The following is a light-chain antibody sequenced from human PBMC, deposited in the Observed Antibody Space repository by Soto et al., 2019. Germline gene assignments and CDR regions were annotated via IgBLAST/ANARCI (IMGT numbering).Light chain of an antibody. CDR1: QSVSSSY. V-gene: IGKV3-20*01. Sequence: EIVSTQSPGTLSLSPGERATLSCRASQSVSSSYLAWYQQKPGQAPRLLIYGASSRATGIPDRFSGSGSGTDFTLTISRLEPEDFAVYYCQQYGSSLGTFGQGTK. CDR3: QQYGSSLGT. CDR2: GAS. J-gene: IGKJ1*01.